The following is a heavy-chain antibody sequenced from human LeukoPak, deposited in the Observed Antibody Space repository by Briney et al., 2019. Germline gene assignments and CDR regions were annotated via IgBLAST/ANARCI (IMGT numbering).Heavy chain of an antibody. Sequence: GGSLRLSCVASRFTFSSYEMNWVRQAPGKGLEWVSYISSSGSTIYYADSVKGRFTISRDNAKNSLYLQMNSLRAEDTAVYYCARDHYDSYYMDVWGKGTTVTV. CDR3: ARDHYDSYYMDV. D-gene: IGHD3-16*01. CDR1: RFTFSSYE. J-gene: IGHJ6*03. CDR2: ISSSGSTI. V-gene: IGHV3-48*03.